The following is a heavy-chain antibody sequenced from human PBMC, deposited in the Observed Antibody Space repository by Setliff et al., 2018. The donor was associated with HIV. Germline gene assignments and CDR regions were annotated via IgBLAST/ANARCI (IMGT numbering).Heavy chain of an antibody. CDR3: ARDTSFGY. V-gene: IGHV4-59*01. CDR2: IYTNGST. CDR1: GDSISSYY. Sequence: SETLSLTCTVSGDSISSYYWNWIRQPPGKGLEWIGYIYTNGSTNYNRSLKSRVTISLDTSKNQFSLKLTSVTAADTAVYFCARDTSFGYWGQGTLVTVSS. J-gene: IGHJ4*02.